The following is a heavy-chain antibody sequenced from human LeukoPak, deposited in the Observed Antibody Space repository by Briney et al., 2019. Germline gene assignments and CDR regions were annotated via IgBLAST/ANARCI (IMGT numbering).Heavy chain of an antibody. Sequence: ASVKVSCKVSGYTLTVLSMHWGRQAPGKGLEWMGGFDPEDGETIYAQKFQGRVTMTEDTSTDTAYMELISLRSEDTAVYNCASAMIRGDSSAYTQTWGQGTLVTVSS. CDR3: ASAMIRGDSSAYTQT. CDR1: GYTLTVLS. D-gene: IGHD3-22*01. CDR2: FDPEDGET. V-gene: IGHV1-24*01. J-gene: IGHJ4*02.